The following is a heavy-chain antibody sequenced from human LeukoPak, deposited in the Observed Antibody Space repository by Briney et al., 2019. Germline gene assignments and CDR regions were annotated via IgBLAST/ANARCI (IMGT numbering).Heavy chain of an antibody. Sequence: SVKFSCTASGGTFSSYAISWVRQAPGQGLEWMGRIIPILGIANYAQKFQGRVTITADKSTSTAYMELSSLRSEDTAVYYCARDQNGEWFDPWGQGTLVTVSS. CDR3: ARDQNGEWFDP. CDR1: GGTFSSYA. J-gene: IGHJ5*02. D-gene: IGHD2-8*01. CDR2: IIPILGIA. V-gene: IGHV1-69*04.